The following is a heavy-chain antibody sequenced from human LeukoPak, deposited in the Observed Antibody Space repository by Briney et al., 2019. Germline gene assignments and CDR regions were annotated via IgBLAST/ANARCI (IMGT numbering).Heavy chain of an antibody. V-gene: IGHV1-8*01. CDR1: GYTFTSYD. CDR3: ARDAPTLGYSGYEAYFDY. CDR2: MNPNSGNT. J-gene: IGHJ4*02. Sequence: ASVKVSCKASGYTFTSYDINWVRQATGQGLEWTGWMNPNSGNTGYAQKFQGRVTMTRNTSISTAYMELSSLRSEDTAVYYCARDAPTLGYSGYEAYFDYWGQGTLVTVSS. D-gene: IGHD5-12*01.